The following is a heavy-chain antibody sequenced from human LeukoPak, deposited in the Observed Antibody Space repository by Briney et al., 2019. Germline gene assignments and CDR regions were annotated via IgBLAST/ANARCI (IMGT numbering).Heavy chain of an antibody. CDR1: GFTFSTYG. CDR2: ISNDESKK. Sequence: GGSLRLSCAASGFTFSTYGMHWVRQVPGKGLEWVAVISNDESKKYYVDSVKGRFTISRDNSKNTLYLQMNSLRAEDTAVYYCTNHVDTAIGSWWGQGTLVTVSS. V-gene: IGHV3-30*18. D-gene: IGHD5-18*01. CDR3: TNHVDTAIGSW. J-gene: IGHJ4*02.